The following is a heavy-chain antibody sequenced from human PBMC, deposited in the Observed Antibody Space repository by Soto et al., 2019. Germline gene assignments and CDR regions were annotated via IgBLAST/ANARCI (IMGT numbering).Heavy chain of an antibody. V-gene: IGHV3-21*01. D-gene: IGHD6-19*01. J-gene: IGHJ6*02. CDR1: GFTFSSYS. CDR2: ISSSSSYI. CDR3: ARDLGAVAGTGDYYYGMDV. Sequence: EVQLVESGGGLVKPGGSLRLSCAASGFTFSSYSMNWVRQAPGKGLEWVSSISSSSSYIYYADSVKGRFTISRDNAKNSLYLQMNSLRAEDTAVYYCARDLGAVAGTGDYYYGMDVWGQGTTVTVSS.